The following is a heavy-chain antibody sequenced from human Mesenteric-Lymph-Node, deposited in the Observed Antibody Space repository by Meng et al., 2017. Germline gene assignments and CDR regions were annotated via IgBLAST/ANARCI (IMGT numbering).Heavy chain of an antibody. J-gene: IGHJ4*02. D-gene: IGHD6-13*01. CDR1: GGSISSYY. V-gene: IGHV4-59*12. CDR3: ARDRSSSWSLGY. Sequence: SETLSLTCTVSGGSISSYYWSWIRQPPGKGLEWIGYIYYSGSTNYNPSLKSRVTISVDTSKNQFSLKLSSVTAADTAVYYCARDRSSSWSLGYWGQGTLVTVSS. CDR2: IYYSGST.